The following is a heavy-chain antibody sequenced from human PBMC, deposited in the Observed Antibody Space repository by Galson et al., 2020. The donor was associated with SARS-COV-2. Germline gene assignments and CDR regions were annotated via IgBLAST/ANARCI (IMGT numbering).Heavy chain of an antibody. CDR2: IHTTGST. CDR3: ARSHDSSGNAVGI. J-gene: IGHJ3*02. CDR1: GGSISSGSYY. Sequence: TLSLTCTVSGGSISSGSYYWSWIRQPAGKGLEWIGRIHTTGSTNYNPSLKSRVTISVDTSRNQFSLSLSSVTAADTAVYYCARSHDSSGNAVGIWGQGTMVTVSS. V-gene: IGHV4-61*02. D-gene: IGHD3-22*01.